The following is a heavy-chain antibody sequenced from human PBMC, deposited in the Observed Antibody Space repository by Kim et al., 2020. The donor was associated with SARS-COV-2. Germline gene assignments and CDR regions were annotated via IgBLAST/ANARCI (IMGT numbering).Heavy chain of an antibody. D-gene: IGHD3-10*01. CDR3: ATAPAITMVRGVPYYYYYMDV. CDR1: GYTLTELS. V-gene: IGHV1-24*01. CDR2: FDPEDGET. Sequence: ASVKVSCKVSGYTLTELSMHWVRQAPGKGLEWMGVFDPEDGETIYAQKFQGRVTMTEDTSTDTAYMELSSLRSEDTAVYYCATAPAITMVRGVPYYYYYMDVWGKGTTVTVSS. J-gene: IGHJ6*03.